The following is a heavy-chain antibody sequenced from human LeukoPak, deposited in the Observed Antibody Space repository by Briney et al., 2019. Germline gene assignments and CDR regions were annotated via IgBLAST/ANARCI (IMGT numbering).Heavy chain of an antibody. J-gene: IGHJ3*02. V-gene: IGHV3-23*01. D-gene: IGHD3-22*01. Sequence: PGGSLRLSCAASGFTFSSYAMSWVRQAPGKGLEWVSAISGSGGSTYYADSVKGRFTISRDNSKNTLYLQMNSLRAEDTAVYYCAKDGEPDYYDSSGYMSAFDIWGQGTRVTVSS. CDR1: GFTFSSYA. CDR3: AKDGEPDYYDSSGYMSAFDI. CDR2: ISGSGGST.